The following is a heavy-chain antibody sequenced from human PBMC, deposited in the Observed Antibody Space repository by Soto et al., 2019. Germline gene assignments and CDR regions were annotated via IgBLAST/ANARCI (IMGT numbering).Heavy chain of an antibody. CDR1: GGTFSSYA. J-gene: IGHJ6*02. D-gene: IGHD2-15*01. CDR3: ASDLYCSGGSCYVDYYYGMDV. Sequence: SVKVSCKDSGGTFSSYAISWVRQAPGQGLEWMGGIIPIFGTANYAQKFQGRVTITADESTSTAYMELSSLRSEDTAVYYCASDLYCSGGSCYVDYYYGMDVWGQGTTVTVSS. CDR2: IIPIFGTA. V-gene: IGHV1-69*13.